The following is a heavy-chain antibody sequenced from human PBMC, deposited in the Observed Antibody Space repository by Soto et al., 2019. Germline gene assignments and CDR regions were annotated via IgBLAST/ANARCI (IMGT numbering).Heavy chain of an antibody. V-gene: IGHV3-33*01. J-gene: IGHJ4*02. CDR3: ARDQIYSSSGTHDY. Sequence: GGSLRLSCAASGFTFSSYGMHWVRQAPGKGLEWVAVIWYDGSNKYYADSVKGRFTISRDNSKNTLYLQMNSLRAEDTAVYYCARDQIYSSSGTHDYWGQGTLVTVSS. CDR1: GFTFSSYG. D-gene: IGHD6-6*01. CDR2: IWYDGSNK.